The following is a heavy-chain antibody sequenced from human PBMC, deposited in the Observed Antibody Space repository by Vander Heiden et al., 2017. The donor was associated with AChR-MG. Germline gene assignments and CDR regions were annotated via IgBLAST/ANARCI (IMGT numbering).Heavy chain of an antibody. CDR3: ARHGDDYYDSSGYSAVDY. CDR2: IYYSEST. J-gene: IGHJ4*02. V-gene: IGHV4-39*01. CDR1: GGSISSSSYY. Sequence: QLQLQESAPGLVKPSETPSLTCPVSGGSISSSSYYWGWIRQPPGKGLEWIGSIYYSESTYYNPSLKSRVTIYVDTSKNQYSLKLSSVTAADTAVYYCARHGDDYYDSSGYSAVDYWGQGTLVTVSS. D-gene: IGHD3-22*01.